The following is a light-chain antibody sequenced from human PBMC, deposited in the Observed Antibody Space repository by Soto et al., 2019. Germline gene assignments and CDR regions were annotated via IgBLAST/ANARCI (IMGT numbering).Light chain of an antibody. CDR2: GAS. CDR3: QQYGSSPPYT. CDR1: HSVSSSY. V-gene: IGKV3-20*01. J-gene: IGKJ2*01. Sequence: EIVLTQSPGTLSLSPGERANLSCRASHSVSSSYLAWYQQKPGQAPRLLIYGASSRATDIPDRFSGSGSGTDFTLTISRLEPEDFAVYYCQQYGSSPPYTFGQGTNLEIK.